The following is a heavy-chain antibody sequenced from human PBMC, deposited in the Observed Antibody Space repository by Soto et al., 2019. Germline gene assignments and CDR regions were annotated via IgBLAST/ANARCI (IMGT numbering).Heavy chain of an antibody. Sequence: ASVKVSCKASGYTFTSYGISWVRQAPGQGLEWMGWISAYNGNTNYAQKLQGRVTMTTDTSTSTAYMELRSLRSDDTAVYYCARVRLLWFGEFYAGYFDYWGQGTLVTVSS. CDR1: GYTFTSYG. J-gene: IGHJ4*02. V-gene: IGHV1-18*01. CDR2: ISAYNGNT. CDR3: ARVRLLWFGEFYAGYFDY. D-gene: IGHD3-10*01.